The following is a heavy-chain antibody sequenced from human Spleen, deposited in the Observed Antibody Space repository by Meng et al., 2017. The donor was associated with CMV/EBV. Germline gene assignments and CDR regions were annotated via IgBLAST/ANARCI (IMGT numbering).Heavy chain of an antibody. V-gene: IGHV4-39*07. CDR3: AMISGSYGY. D-gene: IGHD1-26*01. J-gene: IGHJ4*02. CDR1: GGSISTNTYY. CDR2: VHYSGRN. Sequence: CSVSGGSISTNTYYWAWIRRPPGKELEWVESVHYSGRNYYNPSLKSRVTISVDTSKNQFSLRLSSVTAADTAAYYSAMISGSYGYWGQGTLVTVSS.